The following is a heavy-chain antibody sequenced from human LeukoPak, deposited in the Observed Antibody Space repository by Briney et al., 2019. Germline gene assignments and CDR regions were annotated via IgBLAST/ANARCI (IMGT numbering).Heavy chain of an antibody. D-gene: IGHD5-12*01. CDR3: ARVGSRSSGYDY. J-gene: IGHJ4*02. V-gene: IGHV1-69*02. CDR2: IIPILGIA. Sequence: SVKVSCKASGGTFSSFTISWVRQAPGQGLEWMGRIIPILGIANYAQKFQGRVTITADKSTSTAYMELSSLRSEDTAVYYCARVGSRSSGYDYWGQGTLVTVSS. CDR1: GGTFSSFT.